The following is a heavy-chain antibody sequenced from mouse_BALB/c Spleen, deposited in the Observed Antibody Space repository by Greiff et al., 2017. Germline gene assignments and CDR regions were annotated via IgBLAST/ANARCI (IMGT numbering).Heavy chain of an antibody. CDR1: GYTFTSYW. CDR2: IYPGSGST. Sequence: LQQPGSELVRPGASVKLSCKASGYTFTSYWMHWVKQRPGQGLEWIGNIYPGSGSTNYDEKFKSKATLTVDTSSSTAYMQLSSLTSEDSAVYYCTYFDYWGQGTTLTVSS. J-gene: IGHJ2*01. V-gene: IGHV1S22*01. CDR3: TYFDY.